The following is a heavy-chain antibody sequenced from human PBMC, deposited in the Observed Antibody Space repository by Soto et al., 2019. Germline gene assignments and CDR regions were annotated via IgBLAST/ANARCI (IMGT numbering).Heavy chain of an antibody. V-gene: IGHV3-74*01. CDR3: ARRCNRPNWYGMDV. CDR1: GCTFKNYW. CDR2: INSDGSNT. D-gene: IGHD1-1*01. Sequence: GGSLSLSCEASGCTFKNYWMHWVRQAAGKGLVWVSRINSDGSNTRYADSVQGRFTLSRDDANNTLFLQMNSLKVADTAVYFCARRCNRPNWYGMDVWGQGTTVTVSS. J-gene: IGHJ6*02.